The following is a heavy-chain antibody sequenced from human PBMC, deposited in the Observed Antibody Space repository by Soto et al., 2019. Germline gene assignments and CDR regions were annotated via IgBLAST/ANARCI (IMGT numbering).Heavy chain of an antibody. CDR2: ISGGGDTT. D-gene: IGHD3-10*01. CDR1: GSTFNNYA. Sequence: EVQLLESGGGLVQPGGSLRLSCAASGSTFNNYAMTWVRQAPGKGLEWVSAISGGGDTTSYADSVKGRFTVSRDGSKNGLYLQMVSLSAEDTALYYCAKGRGGSGSLTPRVDFWGQGTLVTVSS. J-gene: IGHJ4*02. V-gene: IGHV3-23*01. CDR3: AKGRGGSGSLTPRVDF.